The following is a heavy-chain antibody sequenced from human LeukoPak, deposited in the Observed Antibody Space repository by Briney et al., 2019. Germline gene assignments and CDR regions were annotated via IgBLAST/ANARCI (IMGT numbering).Heavy chain of an antibody. V-gene: IGHV4-39*01. CDR3: ASVAVAASPSRFDP. J-gene: IGHJ5*02. Sequence: SETLSLTCTVSGGSISTTGYYWAWIRQPPGKGLEWIASIYYSGSTYYNPSLKSRVTISVDTSKNQFSLKLSSVTAADTAVYYCASVAVAASPSRFDPWGQGTLVTVSS. D-gene: IGHD6-19*01. CDR1: GGSISTTGYY. CDR2: IYYSGST.